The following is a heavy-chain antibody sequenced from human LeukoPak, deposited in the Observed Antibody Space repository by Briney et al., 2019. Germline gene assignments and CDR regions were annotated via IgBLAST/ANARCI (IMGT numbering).Heavy chain of an antibody. V-gene: IGHV1-24*01. Sequence: ASVNVSCKVSGYTLTELSMHWVRQAPGKGLEWMGGFDPEDGETIYAQKFQGRVTMTEDTPTDTAYMELSSLRSEDTAVYYCATAQPDCSSTSCYSIGYYYYGMDVWGQGTTVTVSS. CDR3: ATAQPDCSSTSCYSIGYYYYGMDV. D-gene: IGHD2-2*02. CDR2: FDPEDGET. CDR1: GYTLTELS. J-gene: IGHJ6*02.